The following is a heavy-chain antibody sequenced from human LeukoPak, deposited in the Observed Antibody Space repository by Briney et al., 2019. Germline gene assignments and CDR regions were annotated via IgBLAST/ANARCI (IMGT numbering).Heavy chain of an antibody. V-gene: IGHV3-23*01. CDR2: ISGSGGST. Sequence: GGSLRLSCAASGFTFSSYAMSWVRQAPGKGLEWVSAISGSGGSTYYADSVKGRFTISRDNSKNTLYLQMNSLRAEDTAVYYCAKDELTTVVKMLTAFDYWGQGTLVTVSS. CDR3: AKDELTTVVKMLTAFDY. J-gene: IGHJ4*02. D-gene: IGHD4-17*01. CDR1: GFTFSSYA.